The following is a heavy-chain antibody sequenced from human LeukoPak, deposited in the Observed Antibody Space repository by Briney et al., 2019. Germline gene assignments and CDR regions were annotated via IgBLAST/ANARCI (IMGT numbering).Heavy chain of an antibody. CDR3: ARVQAPYCSSTSCYFNDY. V-gene: IGHV1-8*03. CDR2: MNPNSGNT. J-gene: IGHJ4*02. D-gene: IGHD2-2*01. Sequence: ASVKVSCKASGYTFTSYDINWVRQATGQGLEWMGWMNPNSGNTGYAQKFQGRVTITRNTSISTAYMELSSLRSEDTAVYYCARVQAPYCSSTSCYFNDYWGQGTLVTVSS. CDR1: GYTFTSYD.